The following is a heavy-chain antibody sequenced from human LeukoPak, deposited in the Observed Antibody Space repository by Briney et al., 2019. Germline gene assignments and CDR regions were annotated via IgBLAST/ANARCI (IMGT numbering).Heavy chain of an antibody. Sequence: PSEPLSLTCAVSGYSLGSGFYCGWVRQPPGKGLEWIGNMYHTGTIYYNPSLRSRLTISEDTSKSHFSLTVDSVTAADTAVYYCATGRCSGSVDYWGQGILVTVSS. V-gene: IGHV4-38-2*01. CDR2: MYHTGTI. CDR3: ATGRCSGSVDY. J-gene: IGHJ4*02. CDR1: GYSLGSGFY. D-gene: IGHD3-10*02.